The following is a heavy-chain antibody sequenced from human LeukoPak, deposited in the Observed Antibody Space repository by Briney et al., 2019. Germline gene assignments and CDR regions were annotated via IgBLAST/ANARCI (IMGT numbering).Heavy chain of an antibody. J-gene: IGHJ4*02. CDR2: ISYDGSNK. CDR1: GFTFSSYS. D-gene: IGHD6-19*01. Sequence: GGSLRLSCAASGFTFSSYSMNWVRQAPGKGLEWVAVISYDGSNKYYADSVKGRFTISRDNSKNTLYLQMNSLRAEDTAVYYRARLSSGWLYYFDYWGQGTLVTVSS. CDR3: ARLSSGWLYYFDY. V-gene: IGHV3-30*03.